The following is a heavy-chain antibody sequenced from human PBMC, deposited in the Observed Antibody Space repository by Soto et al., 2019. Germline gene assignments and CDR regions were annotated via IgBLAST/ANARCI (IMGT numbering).Heavy chain of an antibody. CDR3: ARELAGYSSSWYYFDY. Sequence: QVQLQESGPGLVKPSETLSLTCTVSGGSISSYYWSWIRQPPGKGLEWIGYIYYSGSTNYNPSLKSRVTISVDTSKNQFSLKLSSVTAADTAVYYCARELAGYSSSWYYFDYWGQGTLVTVSS. CDR1: GGSISSYY. V-gene: IGHV4-59*01. D-gene: IGHD6-13*01. J-gene: IGHJ4*02. CDR2: IYYSGST.